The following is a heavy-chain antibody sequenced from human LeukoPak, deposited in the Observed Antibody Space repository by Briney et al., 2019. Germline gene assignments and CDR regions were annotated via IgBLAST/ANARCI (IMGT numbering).Heavy chain of an antibody. V-gene: IGHV3-43*01. CDR3: VRETESQRSFDY. CDR1: GFTFDAYT. CDR2: FSWDGHST. D-gene: IGHD5-24*01. J-gene: IGHJ4*02. Sequence: PGGSLRLSCAASGFTFDAYTMHWVRQAPGKGLQWVSLFSWDGHSTYYADSLRGRFTISRDNSKNSLFLQMNSLRTEDTAFYYCVRETESQRSFDYWGQGTLVTVSS.